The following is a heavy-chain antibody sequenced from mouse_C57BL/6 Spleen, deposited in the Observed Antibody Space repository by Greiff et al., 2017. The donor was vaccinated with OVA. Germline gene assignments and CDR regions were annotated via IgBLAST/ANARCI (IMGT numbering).Heavy chain of an antibody. V-gene: IGHV1-20*01. CDR1: GYSFTGYF. CDR3: AREGEETTVVDWYFDV. D-gene: IGHD1-1*01. Sequence: DVKLQESGPELVKPGDSVKISCKASGYSFTGYFMNWVMQSHGKSLEWIGRINPYNGDTFYNQKFKGKATLTVDKSSSTAHMELRSLTSEDSAVYYCAREGEETTVVDWYFDVWGTGTTVTVSS. CDR2: INPYNGDT. J-gene: IGHJ1*03.